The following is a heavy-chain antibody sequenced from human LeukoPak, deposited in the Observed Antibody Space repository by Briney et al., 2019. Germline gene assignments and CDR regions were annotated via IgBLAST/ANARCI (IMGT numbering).Heavy chain of an antibody. J-gene: IGHJ4*02. D-gene: IGHD2-2*02. CDR2: INSDGSST. Sequence: GGSLRLSCAASGFTFSSYWMHWVRQAPGKGLVWVSRINSDGSSTSYADSVKGRFTISRDNAKNTLYLQMNSLRAEDTAVYYCAREAAVGYCSSTSCSTLDYWGQGTQVTVSS. CDR1: GFTFSSYW. V-gene: IGHV3-74*01. CDR3: AREAAVGYCSSTSCSTLDY.